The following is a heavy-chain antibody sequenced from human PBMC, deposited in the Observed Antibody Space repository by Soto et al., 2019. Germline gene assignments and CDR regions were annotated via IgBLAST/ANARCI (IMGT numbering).Heavy chain of an antibody. D-gene: IGHD2-15*01. V-gene: IGHV4-4*02. CDR3: ARVPPCSGGSCYSDYYYGMDV. CDR2: IYHSGST. J-gene: IGHJ6*02. CDR1: GGSISSSNW. Sequence: QVQLQESGPGLVKPSGTLSLTCAVSGGSISSSNWWSWVRQPPGKGLEWIGEIYHSGSTNYHPSLKSRVTISVEKSKNQFSLKLSSVTAADTAVYYCARVPPCSGGSCYSDYYYGMDVWGQGPTVTVSS.